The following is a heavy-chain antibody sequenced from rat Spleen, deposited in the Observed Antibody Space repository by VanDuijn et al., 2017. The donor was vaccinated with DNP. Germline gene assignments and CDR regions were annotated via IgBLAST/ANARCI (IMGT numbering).Heavy chain of an antibody. CDR2: ITTGGSNT. D-gene: IGHD1-11*01. CDR1: GFTFSNFG. J-gene: IGHJ2*01. CDR3: VTRGKYGGYDY. Sequence: EVRLVESGGGLVQPGRSLKLSCTASGFTFSNFGMAWVRQAPTKGLEWVASITTGGSNTYYRDSVQGRFTVSRDNARTTQYLQMDSLRSEDTATYYCVTRGKYGGYDYWGQGVMVTVSS. V-gene: IGHV5S13*01.